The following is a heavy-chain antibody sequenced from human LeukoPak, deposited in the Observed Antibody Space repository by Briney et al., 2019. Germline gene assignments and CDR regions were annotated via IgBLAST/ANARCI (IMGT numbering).Heavy chain of an antibody. CDR1: GGSISSGSYS. CDR3: ASSPYYYDSSGYFERYQYYMDV. D-gene: IGHD3-22*01. Sequence: PSETLSLTCTVSGGSISSGSYSWGWIRQPPGKGLEWIGNISYSGNTYYNPSLKSRVTISVDTSMNQFSLKLSSVTAADTAVYYCASSPYYYDSSGYFERYQYYMDVWGKGTTVTVSS. CDR2: ISYSGNT. V-gene: IGHV4-39*07. J-gene: IGHJ6*03.